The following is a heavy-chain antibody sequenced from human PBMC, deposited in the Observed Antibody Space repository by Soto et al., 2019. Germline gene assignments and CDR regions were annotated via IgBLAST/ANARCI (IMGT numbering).Heavy chain of an antibody. J-gene: IGHJ4*02. CDR2: IGGDSRTT. V-gene: IGHV3-23*01. Sequence: GGSLRLSCVASHFAFNIDAMTWVRQAPGKGLEWVSIIGGDSRTTFYADSVKGRFTVSRDNSKNTVYLDMNSLRGEDTAIYYCTKDNNWDDPGWGQGTLVTVSS. CDR3: TKDNNWDDPG. CDR1: HFAFNIDA. D-gene: IGHD1-1*01.